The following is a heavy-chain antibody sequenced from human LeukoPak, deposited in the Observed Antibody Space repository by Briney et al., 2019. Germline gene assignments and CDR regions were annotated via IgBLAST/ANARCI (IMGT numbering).Heavy chain of an antibody. CDR1: GFTFSSYG. CDR3: ARGFKVVKGSSSWLESYYYYYMDV. D-gene: IGHD6-13*01. V-gene: IGHV3-23*01. CDR2: ISGSGGST. Sequence: GGSLRLSCAASGFTFSSYGMSWVRQAPGKGLEWVSAISGSGGSTYYADSVKGRFTISRDNSKNTLYLQMNSLRAEDTAVYYCARGFKVVKGSSSWLESYYYYYMDVWGKGTTVTISS. J-gene: IGHJ6*03.